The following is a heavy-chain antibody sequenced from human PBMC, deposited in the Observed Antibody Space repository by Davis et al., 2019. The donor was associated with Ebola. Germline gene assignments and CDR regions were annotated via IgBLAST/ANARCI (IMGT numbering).Heavy chain of an antibody. CDR2: INHSGST. CDR1: GGSFSGYY. J-gene: IGHJ5*02. V-gene: IGHV4-34*01. D-gene: IGHD3-10*01. CDR3: ARVPITMVQGVIQGLGFDP. Sequence: SETLSLTCAVYGGSFSGYYWSWIRQPPGKGLEWIGEINHSGSTNYNPSLKSRVTISVDTSKNQFSLKLSSVTAADTAVYYCARVPITMVQGVIQGLGFDPWGQGTLVTVSS.